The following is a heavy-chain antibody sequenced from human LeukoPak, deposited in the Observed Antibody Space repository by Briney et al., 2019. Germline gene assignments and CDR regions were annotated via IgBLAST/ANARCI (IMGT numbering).Heavy chain of an antibody. CDR3: TSRITRGGHWFDP. J-gene: IGHJ5*02. V-gene: IGHV3-49*03. CDR1: GFTFGDYA. D-gene: IGHD3-10*01. CDR2: IRSKAYGGTT. Sequence: GGPLRLSCTASGFTFGDYAMSWFRQAPGKGLEWVGFIRSKAYGGTTEYAASVKGRFTISRDDSKSITYLQMNSLKTEDTAVYYCTSRITRGGHWFDPWGQGSLVTVSS.